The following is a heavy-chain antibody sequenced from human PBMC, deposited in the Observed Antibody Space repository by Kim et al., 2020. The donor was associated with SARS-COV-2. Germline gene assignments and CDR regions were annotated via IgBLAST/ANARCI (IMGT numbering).Heavy chain of an antibody. CDR2: ICNDGSNK. Sequence: GGSLRLSCAASGFTFSSYCMHWVRQAPGKGLEWVSRICNDGSNKNYADSVKGRFTISRDNAKNTLYLQMNRLRAEDTAVYYCARVTCEYYGMGIWGHGTTVTVSS. J-gene: IGHJ6*02. CDR1: GFTFSSYC. CDR3: ARVTCEYYGMGI. V-gene: IGHV3-33*08.